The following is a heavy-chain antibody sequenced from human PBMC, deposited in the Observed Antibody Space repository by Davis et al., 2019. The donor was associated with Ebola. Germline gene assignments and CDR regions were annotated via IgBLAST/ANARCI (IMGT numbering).Heavy chain of an antibody. CDR2: ILLRSGRT. Sequence: PGGSLRLSCVLSGFNSDAHGMHWVRQVPGKGLEWVSGILLRSGRTGYADSVKGRFIISRDNAKNSVYLQMDSLRVEDTAFYYCGKDLLPGGLESWGQGTLVTVSS. V-gene: IGHV3-9*02. CDR1: GFNSDAHG. D-gene: IGHD2-15*01. J-gene: IGHJ4*02. CDR3: GKDLLPGGLES.